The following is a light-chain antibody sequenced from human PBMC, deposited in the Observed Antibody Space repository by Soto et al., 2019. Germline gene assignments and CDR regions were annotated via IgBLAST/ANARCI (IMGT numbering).Light chain of an antibody. V-gene: IGLV2-14*01. Sequence: QSVLTQPASVSASPGQSITISCTGGKNDIGSSGYVSWYQQHPGKAPKLIIYGVSNRPSGTSDRFSGSKSGNTASLTISGLQADDEADYYCSSSTRSNNLVFGGGTKVTV. J-gene: IGLJ3*02. CDR3: SSSTRSNNLV. CDR2: GVS. CDR1: KNDIGSSGY.